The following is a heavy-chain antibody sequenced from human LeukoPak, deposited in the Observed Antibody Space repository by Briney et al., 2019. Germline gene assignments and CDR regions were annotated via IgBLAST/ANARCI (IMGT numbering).Heavy chain of an antibody. V-gene: IGHV3-30*03. D-gene: IGHD3-22*01. CDR1: GFTFSSYG. Sequence: GRSLRLSCAASGFTFSSYGMHWVRQAPGKGLEWVAVISYDGSDKYSADSVKGRFTISRDNSKNTLYLQMNSLRAEDTAVYYCACPTHNNYYYDSSGYLVYWGQGTLVTVSS. CDR2: ISYDGSDK. J-gene: IGHJ4*02. CDR3: ACPTHNNYYYDSSGYLVY.